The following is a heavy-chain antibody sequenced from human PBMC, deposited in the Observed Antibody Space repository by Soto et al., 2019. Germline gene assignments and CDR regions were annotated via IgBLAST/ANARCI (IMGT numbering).Heavy chain of an antibody. D-gene: IGHD3-22*01. CDR3: ARDNYYDVREEDYGMDV. J-gene: IGHJ6*02. CDR2: IIPIFGTA. V-gene: IGHV1-69*01. Sequence: QVQLVQSGAEVKKPGSSVKVSCKASGGTFSSYAISWVRQAPGQGLEWMGGIIPIFGTANYAQKFQGRVTITADESTSTAYMELSSLRSEDTAVYYCARDNYYDVREEDYGMDVWGQGNTVTVSS. CDR1: GGTFSSYA.